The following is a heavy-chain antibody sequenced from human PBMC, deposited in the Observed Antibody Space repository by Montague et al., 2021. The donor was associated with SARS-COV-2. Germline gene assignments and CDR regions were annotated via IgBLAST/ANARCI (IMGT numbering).Heavy chain of an antibody. CDR3: ARGRQHINMVVVVVTGGEYYFDF. Sequence: SETRSLTCAVCGGSFSDYSWAWIRQPPGKGLEWIGEINHRGSTNYNPSLKSRVTISVDTSKNQFSLKMTSVTAADTAVYYCARGRQHINMVVVVVTGGEYYFDFWGQGTLVAVSS. V-gene: IGHV4-34*01. CDR2: INHRGST. J-gene: IGHJ4*02. CDR1: GGSFSDYS. D-gene: IGHD3-22*01.